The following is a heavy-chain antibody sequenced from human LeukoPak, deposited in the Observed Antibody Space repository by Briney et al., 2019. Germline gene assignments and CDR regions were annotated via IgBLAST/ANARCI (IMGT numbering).Heavy chain of an antibody. D-gene: IGHD3-22*01. CDR1: TSR. V-gene: IGHV1-18*01. Sequence: GASVKVSCKATSRISWVRQAPGQGLEWMGWIGTYGGDTYYAQKFQGRITVTTDTSTGTVYMELRNLRSDDTAVYYCARDLWNFYDDSGYNRDFDSWGQGTLVTVSS. CDR3: ARDLWNFYDDSGYNRDFDS. J-gene: IGHJ5*01. CDR2: IGTYGGDT.